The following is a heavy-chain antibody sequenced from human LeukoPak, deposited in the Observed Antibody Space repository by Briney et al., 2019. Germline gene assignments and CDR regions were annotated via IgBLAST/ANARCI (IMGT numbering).Heavy chain of an antibody. Sequence: TGGSLRLSCAASGFTFSSYGMTWVRQAPGKGLEWVSVFSAETGNTYYADSVKGRFTISRDNSKNTLYLQITSLRAEDTAVYYCAKARRLGSDWDKDALDIWGQGTMVTVSS. CDR3: AKARRLGSDWDKDALDI. CDR1: GFTFSSYG. CDR2: FSAETGNT. J-gene: IGHJ3*02. V-gene: IGHV3-23*01. D-gene: IGHD6-19*01.